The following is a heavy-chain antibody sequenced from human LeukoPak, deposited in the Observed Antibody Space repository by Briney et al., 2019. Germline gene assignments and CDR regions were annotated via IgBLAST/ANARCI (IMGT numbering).Heavy chain of an antibody. V-gene: IGHV3-30*04. Sequence: WRSLRLSCAASGFTFSSYAMHWFRQAPGKGRQGVVGISYDGSNKYYEDSVKGRFTISRDNSKNTMYLQMNSLRAEDTAVYYCARGNAYGDPSYYYGMDVWGKGTTVTVSS. J-gene: IGHJ6*04. D-gene: IGHD4-17*01. CDR3: ARGNAYGDPSYYYGMDV. CDR1: GFTFSSYA. CDR2: ISYDGSNK.